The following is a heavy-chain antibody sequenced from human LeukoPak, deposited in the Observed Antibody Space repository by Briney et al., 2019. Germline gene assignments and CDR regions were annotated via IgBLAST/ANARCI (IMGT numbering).Heavy chain of an antibody. CDR2: IYPGDSDI. CDR1: GYIFISYW. Sequence: GESLQISCKGSGYIFISYWIGWVRQLPGKGLEWMGIIYPGDSDIKYSPSFQGQVTISADKSISTSYLQWSSLKASDTAIYYCARQLLWFGELGWFDPWGQGTLVTVSS. D-gene: IGHD3-10*01. J-gene: IGHJ5*02. CDR3: ARQLLWFGELGWFDP. V-gene: IGHV5-51*01.